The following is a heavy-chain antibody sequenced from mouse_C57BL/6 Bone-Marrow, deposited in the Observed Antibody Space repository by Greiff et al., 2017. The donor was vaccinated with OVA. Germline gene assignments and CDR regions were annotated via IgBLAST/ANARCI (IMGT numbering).Heavy chain of an antibody. V-gene: IGHV5-4*01. CDR3: ARDRAYYSAY. CDR2: ISDGGSYT. Sequence: EVQLVESGGGLVKPGGSLKLSCAASGFTFSSYAMSWVRQTPEKRLEWVATISDGGSYTYYPDNVKGRFTISRDNAKNNLYLQMSHLKSEDTAMYYCARDRAYYSAYWGQGTLVTVSA. CDR1: GFTFSSYA. J-gene: IGHJ3*01. D-gene: IGHD2-12*01.